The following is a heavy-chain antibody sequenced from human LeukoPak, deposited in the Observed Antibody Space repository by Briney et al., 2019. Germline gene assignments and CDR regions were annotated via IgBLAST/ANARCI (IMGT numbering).Heavy chain of an antibody. J-gene: IGHJ4*02. D-gene: IGHD6-13*01. CDR1: GFTFSSYS. CDR3: ASGARIIAAGTVY. Sequence: PGGSLRLSCAASGFTFSSYSMNWVRQAPGKGLEWVSSISSSSSYIYYADSVKGRFTISRDNAKNSLYLQMNSLRAEDTAVYYCASGARIIAAGTVYWGQGTLVTVSS. V-gene: IGHV3-21*01. CDR2: ISSSSSYI.